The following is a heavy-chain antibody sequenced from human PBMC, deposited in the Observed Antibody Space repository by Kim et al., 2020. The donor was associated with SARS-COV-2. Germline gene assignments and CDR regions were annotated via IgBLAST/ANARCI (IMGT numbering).Heavy chain of an antibody. CDR2: ISGSGGST. V-gene: IGHV3-23*01. CDR1: GFTFSSYA. CDR3: AKDQWLGDYYYYGMDV. J-gene: IGHJ6*02. Sequence: GGSLRLSCAASGFTFSSYAMSWVRQAPGKGLEWVSAISGSGGSTYYADSVKGRFTISRDNPKNTLYLQMNSMRAEDTAVYYCAKDQWLGDYYYYGMDVWGQGTTVTVSS. D-gene: IGHD6-19*01.